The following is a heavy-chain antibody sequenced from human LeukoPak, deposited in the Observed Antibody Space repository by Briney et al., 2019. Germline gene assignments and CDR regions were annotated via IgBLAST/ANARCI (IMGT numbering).Heavy chain of an antibody. D-gene: IGHD6-13*01. CDR3: ARDWSIAAAGSYYYYGMDV. V-gene: IGHV7-4-1*02. Sequence: DPSYAQGFTGRFVFSLDTSVSTAYLQISSLKAEDTAVYYCARDWSIAAAGSYYYYGMDVWGQGTTVTVSS. J-gene: IGHJ6*02. CDR2: DP.